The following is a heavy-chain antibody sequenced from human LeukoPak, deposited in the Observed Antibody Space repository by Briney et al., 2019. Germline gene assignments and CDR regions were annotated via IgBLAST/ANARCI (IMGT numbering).Heavy chain of an antibody. J-gene: IGHJ4*02. Sequence: GGSLRLSCVASGFTFSGCWMHWVRQVPGKGLEWVSYISSSGGTMYYADSVKGRFTISRDNAKNSLYLQMNSLRAEDTAVYYCARVAYCAGDCHHMDSWGQGTLVTVSS. D-gene: IGHD2-21*02. CDR1: GFTFSGCW. V-gene: IGHV3-48*04. CDR3: ARVAYCAGDCHHMDS. CDR2: ISSSGGTM.